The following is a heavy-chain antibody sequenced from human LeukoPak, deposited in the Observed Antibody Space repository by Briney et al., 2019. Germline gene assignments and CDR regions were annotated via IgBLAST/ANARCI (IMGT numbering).Heavy chain of an antibody. D-gene: IGHD6-19*01. Sequence: GGSLRLSCGVSGFSFSSYGMHWVRQAPGKGLEWVAFIRYDGGNKDYADSVKGRFTISRDNSKNTLYLQMNSQRAEDTAVYYCAKDTRYTNGWFNDDWGQGTLVTVSS. CDR2: IRYDGGNK. J-gene: IGHJ4*02. CDR3: AKDTRYTNGWFNDD. CDR1: GFSFSSYG. V-gene: IGHV3-30*02.